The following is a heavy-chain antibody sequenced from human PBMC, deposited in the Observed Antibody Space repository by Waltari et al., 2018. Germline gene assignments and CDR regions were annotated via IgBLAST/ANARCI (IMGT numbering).Heavy chain of an antibody. CDR2: IYYSGST. CDR3: AGTNLPGIAVRWCDP. Sequence: QVQLQESGPGLVKPSETLSLTCTVSGGSISSYYWSWIRQPPGKGLEWIGYIYYSGSTNYNPSLKSRVTISVDTSKNQFSLKLSSVTAADTAVYYCAGTNLPGIAVRWCDPWGQGTLVTVSS. J-gene: IGHJ5*02. CDR1: GGSISSYY. D-gene: IGHD6-19*01. V-gene: IGHV4-59*08.